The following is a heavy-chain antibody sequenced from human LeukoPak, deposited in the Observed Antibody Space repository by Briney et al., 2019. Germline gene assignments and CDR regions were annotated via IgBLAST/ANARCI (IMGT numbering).Heavy chain of an antibody. Sequence: ASVKVSCKTSGYTFTRHSMHWVRQAPGQGLEWMGIINPNGGRTTYAQKIQGRVTMTRDMSTGTMYMEMSSLRSEDTAVYYCARDNNGWAWDYWGQGTLVTVPP. CDR3: ARDNNGWAWDY. V-gene: IGHV1-46*01. CDR2: INPNGGRT. D-gene: IGHD6-19*01. J-gene: IGHJ4*02. CDR1: GYTFTRHS.